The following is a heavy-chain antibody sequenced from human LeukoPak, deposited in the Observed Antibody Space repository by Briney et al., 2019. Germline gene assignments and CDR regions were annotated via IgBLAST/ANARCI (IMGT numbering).Heavy chain of an antibody. CDR2: ISYDGSNK. Sequence: GGSLRLSCAASGFTFSSYGMHWVRQAPGKGLEWVAVISYDGSNKYYADSVKGRFTISRDNSKNTLYLQMNSLRAEDTAVYYCAKDSTGTLDYWGQGTLVTVSS. D-gene: IGHD1-1*01. V-gene: IGHV3-30*18. CDR1: GFTFSSYG. CDR3: AKDSTGTLDY. J-gene: IGHJ4*02.